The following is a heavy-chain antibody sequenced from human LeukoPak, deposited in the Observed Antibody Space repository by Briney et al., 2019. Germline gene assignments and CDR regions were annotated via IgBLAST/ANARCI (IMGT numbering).Heavy chain of an antibody. D-gene: IGHD3-22*01. J-gene: IGHJ1*01. Sequence: ASVKVSCKASGGTFSSYAINWVRQATGQGLEWMGWMNPNSGNTGYAQKFQGRVTMTRNTSISTAYMELSSLRSEDTAVYYCARGPQYSSGYYEYFQHWGQGTLVTVSS. CDR1: GGTFSSYA. CDR2: MNPNSGNT. CDR3: ARGPQYSSGYYEYFQH. V-gene: IGHV1-8*02.